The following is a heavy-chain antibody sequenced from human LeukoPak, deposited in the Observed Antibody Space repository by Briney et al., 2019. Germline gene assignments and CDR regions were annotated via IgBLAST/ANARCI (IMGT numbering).Heavy chain of an antibody. V-gene: IGHV3-7*01. CDR1: GFTFSTHW. J-gene: IGHJ4*02. CDR2: IKQDGSEK. CDR3: AREPPTNRDSSNYGS. D-gene: IGHD4-11*01. Sequence: GGSLRLSCAAFGFTFSTHWMSWVRQAPGKGLEWVAHIKQDGSEKYYVDSVKGRFTISRDNAKNSLYLQMNSLRAEDTAVYYCAREPPTNRDSSNYGSWGQGTLVTVSS.